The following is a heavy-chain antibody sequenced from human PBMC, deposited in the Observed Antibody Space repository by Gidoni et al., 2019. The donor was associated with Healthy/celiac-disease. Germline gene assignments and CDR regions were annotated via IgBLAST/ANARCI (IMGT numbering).Heavy chain of an antibody. J-gene: IGHJ4*02. CDR1: GITFSTSA. V-gene: IGHV3-64D*06. D-gene: IGHD6-19*01. CDR2: ISSNGGST. Sequence: EVQLVEAGGGLVQPGGSLTLSCSASGITFSTSAMHWARQAPGKGLEYVSAISSNGGSTYYADSVKSRFTISRDNSKNTLYLQMSSLRAEDTAVYYCVKDLVQWRVGGWGQGTLVTVSS. CDR3: VKDLVQWRVGG.